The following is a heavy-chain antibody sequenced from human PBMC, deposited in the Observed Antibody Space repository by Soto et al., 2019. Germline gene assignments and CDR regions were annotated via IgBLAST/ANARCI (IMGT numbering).Heavy chain of an antibody. Sequence: PGGSLRLSCSASGFTFNSHWMHWVRQAPGKGLEWVSYINNDGSKTYYADSVKGRFTISRDNAKNSLYLQMNSLRAEDTAVYYCAREYDYIWGSYRQPVDYWGQGTLVTVSS. V-gene: IGHV3-74*01. D-gene: IGHD3-16*02. CDR2: INNDGSKT. CDR3: AREYDYIWGSYRQPVDY. CDR1: GFTFNSHW. J-gene: IGHJ4*02.